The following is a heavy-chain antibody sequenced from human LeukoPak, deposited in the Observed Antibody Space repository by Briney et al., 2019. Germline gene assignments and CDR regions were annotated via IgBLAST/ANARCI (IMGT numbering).Heavy chain of an antibody. CDR1: GVTFSRLW. J-gene: IGHJ4*02. CDR3: GRGVSDSSRHWVY. D-gene: IGHD6-13*01. CDR2: INEDASEK. Sequence: PGGSLRLSCAASGVTFSRLWMTCVRQAPGKGLEWVANINEDASEKYYLDSVKGRFTISRDNAKNSLFLQMTSLSAKDTAVYYCGRGVSDSSRHWVYWGQGTLVTVSS. V-gene: IGHV3-7*01.